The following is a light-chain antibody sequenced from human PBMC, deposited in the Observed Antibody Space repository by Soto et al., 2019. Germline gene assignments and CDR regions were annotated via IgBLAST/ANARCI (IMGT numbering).Light chain of an antibody. J-gene: IGLJ7*01. Sequence: QPVLTQPPSASGNPGQTVTISCSGSSSNIGINYVYWYQQLPGTAPKLLIYRNSQRPSGIPDRFSGSKSGTSASLAIGGLRSEDEADYYCAAWDDSLGSHAVFGGGTQLTVL. V-gene: IGLV1-47*01. CDR2: RNS. CDR3: AAWDDSLGSHAV. CDR1: SSNIGINY.